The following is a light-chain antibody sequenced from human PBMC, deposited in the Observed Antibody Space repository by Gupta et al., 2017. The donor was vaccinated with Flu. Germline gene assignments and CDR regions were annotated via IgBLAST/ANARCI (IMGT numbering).Light chain of an antibody. CDR2: DAS. CDR3: QQRSNRPPYT. J-gene: IGKJ2*01. Sequence: ERATLSCRASQSVSRYLAWYQQKPGQAPRLLIYDASNRATGIPARCSGSGSGTDVTLTISSREPEDFAVYYCQQRSNRPPYTFGQGTKLQIK. V-gene: IGKV3-11*01. CDR1: QSVSRY.